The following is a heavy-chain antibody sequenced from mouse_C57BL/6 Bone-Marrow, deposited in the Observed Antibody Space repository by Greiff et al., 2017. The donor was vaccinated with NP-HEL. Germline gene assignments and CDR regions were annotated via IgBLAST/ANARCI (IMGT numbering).Heavy chain of an antibody. V-gene: IGHV1-18*01. CDR2: INPNNGGT. CDR3: ARRDGYSPYYFDY. D-gene: IGHD2-3*01. CDR1: GYTFTDYN. Sequence: VQLKQSGPELVKPGASVKIPCKASGYTFTDYNMDWVKQSHGKSLEWIGDINPNNGGTIYNQKFKGKATLTVDKSSSTAYMARRSLTSEDTAVYYCARRDGYSPYYFDYWGQGTTLTVSS. J-gene: IGHJ2*01.